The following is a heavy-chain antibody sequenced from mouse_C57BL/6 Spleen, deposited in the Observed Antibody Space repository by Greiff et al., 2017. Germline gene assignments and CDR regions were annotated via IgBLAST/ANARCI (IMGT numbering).Heavy chain of an antibody. Sequence: QVQLQQSGAELVRPGASVKLSCKASGYTFTSYTMHWVKQRPGQGLEWIGYIYPTDGCTKSNQKFKDKATLTADKSSSTAYMLLSSLTSEDSAVYYCARGVRSWYFDVWGTGTTLTVSS. V-gene: IGHV1-4*01. CDR3: ARGVRSWYFDV. CDR1: GYTFTSYT. J-gene: IGHJ1*03. CDR2: IYPTDGCT.